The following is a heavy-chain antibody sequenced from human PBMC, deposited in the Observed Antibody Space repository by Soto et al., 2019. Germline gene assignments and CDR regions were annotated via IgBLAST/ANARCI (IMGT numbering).Heavy chain of an antibody. D-gene: IGHD6-13*01. Sequence: GGSLRLSCAASGFTFSSYAMHWVRQAPGKGLEWVAVISYDGSNKYYADSVKGRFTISRDNSKNTLYLQMNSLRAEDTAVYYCAREGSAAATHIDDYGMDVWGQGTTVTVPS. CDR1: GFTFSSYA. CDR2: ISYDGSNK. V-gene: IGHV3-30-3*01. J-gene: IGHJ6*02. CDR3: AREGSAAATHIDDYGMDV.